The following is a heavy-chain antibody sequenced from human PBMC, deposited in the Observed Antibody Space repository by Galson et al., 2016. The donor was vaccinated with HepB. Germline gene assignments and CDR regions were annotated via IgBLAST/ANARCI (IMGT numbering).Heavy chain of an antibody. V-gene: IGHV1-69*01. CDR2: IIPMFGTA. CDR3: AIDIRLGGDV. J-gene: IGHJ4*02. D-gene: IGHD3-9*01. CDR1: A. Sequence: AISWVRQAPGQGLEWMGGIIPMFGTANYTQKFQGRVTINADESTSTAYMELSSLRSEDTAVYFCAIDIRLGGDVWGQGTLVTVSS.